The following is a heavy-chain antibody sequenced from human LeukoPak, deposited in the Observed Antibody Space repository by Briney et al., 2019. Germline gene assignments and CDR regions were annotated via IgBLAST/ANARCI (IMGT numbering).Heavy chain of an antibody. Sequence: SETLSLTCTVSGGSISSYYWSWIRQPPGNGLEWIGYIYYSGSTNYNPSLKTRLTMSVDTSKNQFSLKLSSVTAADTAVYYCARLITGTTTAFDIWGQGTMVTVSS. CDR1: GGSISSYY. CDR3: ARLITGTTTAFDI. J-gene: IGHJ3*02. V-gene: IGHV4-59*12. CDR2: IYYSGST. D-gene: IGHD1-7*01.